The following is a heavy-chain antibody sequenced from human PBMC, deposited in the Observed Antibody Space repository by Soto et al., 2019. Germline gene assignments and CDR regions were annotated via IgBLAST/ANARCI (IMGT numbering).Heavy chain of an antibody. Sequence: GGSLRLSCAASGFAFSSYEMNWVRQARGKGLEWVSYISSSGSTIYYADSVKGRFTISRDNAKNSLYLQMNSLRAEDTAVYYCGRGGYQLLFSYYYYYGMDVWGQGTTVTV. V-gene: IGHV3-48*03. CDR1: GFAFSSYE. CDR2: ISSSGSTI. D-gene: IGHD2-2*01. CDR3: GRGGYQLLFSYYYYYGMDV. J-gene: IGHJ6*02.